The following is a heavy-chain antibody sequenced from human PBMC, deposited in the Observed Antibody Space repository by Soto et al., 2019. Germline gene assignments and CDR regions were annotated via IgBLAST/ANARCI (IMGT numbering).Heavy chain of an antibody. D-gene: IGHD3-22*01. CDR3: ARACLGVLYYYDSSGPGAFDI. Sequence: PSETLSLTCTVSGGSISSGGYYWSWIRQHPGKGLEWIGYIYCSGSTYYNPSLKSRVTISVDTSKNQFSLKLSSVTAADTAVYYCARACLGVLYYYDSSGPGAFDIWGQGTIVTVSS. CDR2: IYCSGST. V-gene: IGHV4-31*03. CDR1: GGSISSGGYY. J-gene: IGHJ3*02.